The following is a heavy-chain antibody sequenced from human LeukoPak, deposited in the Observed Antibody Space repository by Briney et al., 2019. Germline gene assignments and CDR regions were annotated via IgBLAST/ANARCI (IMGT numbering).Heavy chain of an antibody. CDR1: GGXINDYY. J-gene: IGHJ4*02. Sequence: PSETLSLTCTVSGGXINDYYWTWIRQPPGKGREWIAYVYYSGTTNYNPSLKSRVTMSVDTSKNQLSLKLSSVTAADTAVYYCARAWATDYFDSWGQGTLVTVSS. CDR2: VYYSGTT. V-gene: IGHV4-59*01. CDR3: ARAWATDYFDS.